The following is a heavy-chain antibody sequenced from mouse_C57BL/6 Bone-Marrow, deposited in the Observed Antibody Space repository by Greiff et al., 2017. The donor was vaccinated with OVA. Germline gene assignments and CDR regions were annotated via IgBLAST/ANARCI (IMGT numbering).Heavy chain of an antibody. CDR1: GFTFSSYA. D-gene: IGHD1-1*02. V-gene: IGHV5-4*01. CDR3: ARGGLWPSMDY. CDR2: ISDGGSYT. J-gene: IGHJ4*01. Sequence: EVQLVESGGGLVKPGGSLKLSCAASGFTFSSYAMSWVRQTPEKRLEWVATISDGGSYTNYPDNVKGRFTISRDNAKNNLYLQMSHLKSEDTAMYYCARGGLWPSMDYWGQGTSVTVSS.